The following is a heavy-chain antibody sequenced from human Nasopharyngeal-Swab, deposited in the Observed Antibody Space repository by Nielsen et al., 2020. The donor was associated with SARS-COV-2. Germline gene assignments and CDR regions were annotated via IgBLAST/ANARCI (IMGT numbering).Heavy chain of an antibody. J-gene: IGHJ4*02. CDR3: AKDLRGPYFF. V-gene: IGHV3-23*01. Sequence: GESLKISCVASGYSFRTYGMSWVRQAPGKGLECVAALSGLGDISGSGGSTYYADSVKGRFTISRDNSKNTLSLQMNGLGAEDTAVYYRAKDLRGPYFFWGQGTLVTVSS. CDR1: GYSFRTYG. D-gene: IGHD2/OR15-2a*01. CDR2: LSGLGDISGSGGST.